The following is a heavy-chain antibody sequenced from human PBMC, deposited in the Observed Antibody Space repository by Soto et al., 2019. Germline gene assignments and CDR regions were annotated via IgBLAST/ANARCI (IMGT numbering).Heavy chain of an antibody. CDR3: ARDGFFGRSGYFDY. CDR1: GGSINSGDYY. D-gene: IGHD3-3*01. V-gene: IGHV4-30-4*01. Sequence: PSETLSLTCTVSGGSINSGDYYWSWIRHPPGKGLEWIGYIYYSGSTYYNPSLKSRVTISVDTSKNQFSLKLSSVTAADTAVYYCARDGFFGRSGYFDYWGQGTLVTVSS. J-gene: IGHJ4*02. CDR2: IYYSGST.